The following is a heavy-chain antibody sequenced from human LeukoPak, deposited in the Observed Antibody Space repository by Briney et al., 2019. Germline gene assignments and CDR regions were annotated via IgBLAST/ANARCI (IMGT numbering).Heavy chain of an antibody. V-gene: IGHV3-74*01. J-gene: IGHJ5*02. CDR1: GFTVSSNY. Sequence: GGSLRLSCAASGFTVSSNYMGWVRQAPGKGLVWVSRINTDGSSTSYADSVKGRFTISRDNAKNTLYLQMNSLRAEDTAVYYCARDHPRGYYDSSGYPDHWGQGTLVTVSS. CDR3: ARDHPRGYYDSSGYPDH. CDR2: INTDGSST. D-gene: IGHD3-22*01.